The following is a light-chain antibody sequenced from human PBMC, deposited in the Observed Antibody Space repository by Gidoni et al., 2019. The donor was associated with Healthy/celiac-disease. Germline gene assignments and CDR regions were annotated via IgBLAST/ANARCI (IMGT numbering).Light chain of an antibody. CDR2: AAS. J-gene: IGKJ2*04. CDR1: QSIASS. CDR3: QQSYGTPRS. V-gene: IGKV1-39*01. Sequence: DIQMTQSPSSLSASVGDRVTITCRASQSIASSLNWYQPKPGKAPKLLMYAASSLQSGVPSRFSGSGSGTDFTLTISSLQPEDFATYYCQQSYGTPRSFGQGTKLEIK.